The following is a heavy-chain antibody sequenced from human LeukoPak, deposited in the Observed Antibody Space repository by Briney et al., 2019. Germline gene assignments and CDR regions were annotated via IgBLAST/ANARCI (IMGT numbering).Heavy chain of an antibody. J-gene: IGHJ6*03. CDR2: IYTSGST. Sequence: SETLPLTCTVSGGSISSGSYYWSWIRQPAGKGLEWIGRIYTSGSTNYNPSLKSRVTISVDTSKNQFSLKLSSVTAADTAVYYCAREVYYYYYYMDVWGKGTTVTVSS. CDR3: AREVYYYYYYMDV. V-gene: IGHV4-61*02. CDR1: GGSISSGSYY.